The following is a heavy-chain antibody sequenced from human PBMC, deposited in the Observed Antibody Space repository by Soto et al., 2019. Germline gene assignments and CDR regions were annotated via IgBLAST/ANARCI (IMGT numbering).Heavy chain of an antibody. CDR2: IYYSGST. J-gene: IGHJ4*02. V-gene: IGHV4-39*01. Sequence: SETLSLTCTFSVGSIISSSYYWGWIRQPRGKGLEWIGSIYYSGSTYYNPSLKSRVTISVDTSKNQFSLKLSSVTAADTAVYYCARDHTAMASIFDYWGQGTLVTVSS. D-gene: IGHD5-18*01. CDR1: VGSIISSSYY. CDR3: ARDHTAMASIFDY.